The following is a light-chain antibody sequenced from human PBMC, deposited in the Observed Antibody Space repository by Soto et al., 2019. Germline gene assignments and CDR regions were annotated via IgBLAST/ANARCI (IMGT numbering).Light chain of an antibody. V-gene: IGLV1-51*01. J-gene: IGLJ2*01. CDR3: GTWESSLSVVV. CDR2: DNN. Sequence: QSVLTQPPSVSAAPGQKVTISCSGSFSNIGNNYVSWYQQLPGTAPKLLIYDNNKRPSGIPDRFSGSKSGTSGTLGITRLQAGDEADSDCGTWESSLSVVVFGGGTKLTVL. CDR1: FSNIGNNY.